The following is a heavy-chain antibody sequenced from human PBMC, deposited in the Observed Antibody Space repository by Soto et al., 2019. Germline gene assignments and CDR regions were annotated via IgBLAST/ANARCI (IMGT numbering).Heavy chain of an antibody. CDR2: ISGSGDYT. Sequence: EVQLLESGGDLVQPGGSLRLSCAASGFTFDIYALSWVRQTPGKGLEWVAAISGSGDYTYYTDSVKGRFTIYRDNSKNTLYLQMNNMRVEDTAIYYCATVDRYSSGWSYYAPEYYYYPMDVWGQGTTVTVSS. D-gene: IGHD6-19*01. J-gene: IGHJ6*02. V-gene: IGHV3-23*01. CDR1: GFTFDIYA. CDR3: ATVDRYSSGWSYYAPEYYYYPMDV.